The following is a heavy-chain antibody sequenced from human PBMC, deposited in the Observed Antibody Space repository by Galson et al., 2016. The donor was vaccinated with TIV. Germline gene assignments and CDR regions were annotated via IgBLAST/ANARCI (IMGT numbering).Heavy chain of an antibody. Sequence: SVKVSCKASGYIFTSDYFHWVRQAPGQGLEWMGVIDPSNGGATFAQKLEGLVTMTRDTSTSTVYMELRGLKSEDTAVYYCATWGAASDWLEEGYFDYWGQGTLVTVSS. CDR2: IDPSNGGA. J-gene: IGHJ4*02. CDR1: GYIFTSDY. V-gene: IGHV1-46*04. CDR3: ATWGAASDWLEEGYFDY. D-gene: IGHD2-15*01.